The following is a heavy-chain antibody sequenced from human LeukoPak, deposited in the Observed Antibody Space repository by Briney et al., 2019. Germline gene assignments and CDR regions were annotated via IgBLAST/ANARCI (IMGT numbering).Heavy chain of an antibody. CDR2: IKRDGSEK. V-gene: IGHV3-7*04. CDR3: AREYIGSSDFDY. J-gene: IGHJ4*02. CDR1: GLTFSSHW. Sequence: GGSLRLSCAASGLTFSSHWMSWVRQAPGRGLEWVANIKRDGSEKHYVDSVKGRFTISRDNVKNSLYLQMNSLRVEDTAVYYCAREYIGSSDFDYWGQGTLVTVSS. D-gene: IGHD1-26*01.